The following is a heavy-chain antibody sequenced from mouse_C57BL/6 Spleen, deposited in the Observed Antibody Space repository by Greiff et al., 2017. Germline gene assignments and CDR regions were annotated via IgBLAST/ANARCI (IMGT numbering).Heavy chain of an antibody. CDR1: GYTFTGYW. D-gene: IGHD1-1*01. V-gene: IGHV1-9*01. CDR2: MLPGSGST. CDR3: AREASYYGSRGYFDY. Sequence: QVQLQQSGAELMKPGASVKLSCKATGYTFTGYWIEWVKQRPGHGLEWIGEMLPGSGSTNYNEKFKGKATFTADTSSNTAYMQLSSLTTEDSAIYYCAREASYYGSRGYFDYWGQGTTLTVSS. J-gene: IGHJ2*01.